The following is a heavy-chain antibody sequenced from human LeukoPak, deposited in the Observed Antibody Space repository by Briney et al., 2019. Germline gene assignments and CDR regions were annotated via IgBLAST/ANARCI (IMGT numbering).Heavy chain of an antibody. D-gene: IGHD3-22*01. V-gene: IGHV3-23*01. J-gene: IGHJ4*02. CDR2: ISGSGGST. CDR1: GFTFSSYG. Sequence: GGTLRLSCAASGFTFSSYGMSWVRQAPGKGLEWVSAISGSGGSTYYAGSVKGRFTISGDNSKNTLYLQMNSLRAEDTAVYYCARDNYYDSSGYPGYWGQGTLVTVSS. CDR3: ARDNYYDSSGYPGY.